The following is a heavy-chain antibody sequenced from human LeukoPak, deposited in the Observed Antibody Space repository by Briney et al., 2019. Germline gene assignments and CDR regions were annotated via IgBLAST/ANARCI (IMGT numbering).Heavy chain of an antibody. CDR3: ARGRSGSYGFFDY. J-gene: IGHJ4*02. CDR1: GFTFSTSW. Sequence: GGSLRLSCEGSGFTFSTSWMHGVRQAPGKGLVWVSRIDSDGSRITYADSVKGRFTISRDNAKNTVYLQMNSLRAEDTAVYYCARGRSGSYGFFDYWSLGNLVTVSS. D-gene: IGHD3-10*01. CDR2: IDSDGSRI. V-gene: IGHV3-74*03.